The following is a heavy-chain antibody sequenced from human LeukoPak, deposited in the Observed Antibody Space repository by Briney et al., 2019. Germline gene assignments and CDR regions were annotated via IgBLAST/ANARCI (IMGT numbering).Heavy chain of an antibody. Sequence: SVKVSCKASGGTFSSYAISWVRQAAGQGLEWMGGIISIFGTTNYAQKFLGRVTITADESTSPAYMDMSSLGSEDTAVYYCASPRLMGIAAAGGSFDQWGQGTLVTVSS. J-gene: IGHJ4*02. CDR3: ASPRLMGIAAAGGSFDQ. D-gene: IGHD6-13*01. V-gene: IGHV1-69*13. CDR1: GGTFSSYA. CDR2: IISIFGTT.